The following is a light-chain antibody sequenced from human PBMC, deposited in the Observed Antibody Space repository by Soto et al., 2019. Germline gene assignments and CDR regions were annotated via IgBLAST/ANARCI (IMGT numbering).Light chain of an antibody. Sequence: QSVLTQPASVSGSPGQSITISCTGASSDLGDYNYVSWYQQHPGKAPKLMIYDVSSRPSGVSDRFSGSKSGNTASLTISGQQAEDEADYYCTSYTTTGTYVFATGTKVTVL. CDR2: DVS. J-gene: IGLJ1*01. V-gene: IGLV2-14*03. CDR1: SSDLGDYNY. CDR3: TSYTTTGTYV.